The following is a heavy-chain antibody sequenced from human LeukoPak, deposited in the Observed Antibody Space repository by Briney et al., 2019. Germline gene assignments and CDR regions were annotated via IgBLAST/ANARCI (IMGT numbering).Heavy chain of an antibody. V-gene: IGHV4-39*07. D-gene: IGHD2-2*01. CDR3: AREVDAAAAYNWFDP. CDR1: GGSIAGSSYY. CDR2: IYYSGST. J-gene: IGHJ5*02. Sequence: SETLSLTCTVSGGSIAGSSYYWVWIRQPPGNGLEWIGTIYYSGSTYYNPSLKSRVAISVDTSKNQFSLRLSSVTAADTAVYYCAREVDAAAAYNWFDPWGQGTLVTVSS.